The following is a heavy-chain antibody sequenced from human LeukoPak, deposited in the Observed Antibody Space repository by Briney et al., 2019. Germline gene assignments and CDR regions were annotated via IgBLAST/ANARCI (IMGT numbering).Heavy chain of an antibody. Sequence: HPGGSLRLSCAASGFTFRSHGMHWVRQAPGKGLEWVAFIWYDGSNKYYTDSVKGRFTISRDNSKNTLYLQMNSLRAEDTAVYYCAGDRATSYFDYWGQGALVTISS. CDR2: IWYDGSNK. D-gene: IGHD1-26*01. J-gene: IGHJ4*02. CDR3: AGDRATSYFDY. V-gene: IGHV3-33*01. CDR1: GFTFRSHG.